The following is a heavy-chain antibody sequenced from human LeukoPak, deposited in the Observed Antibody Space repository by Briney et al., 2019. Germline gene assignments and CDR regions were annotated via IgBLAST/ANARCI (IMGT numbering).Heavy chain of an antibody. Sequence: PSETLSLTCTVSGGSISSYYWSWIRQPPGKGLEWIGYIYYSGSTNYNPSLKSRVTISVDTSKNQFSLKLSSATAADTAVYYCARDYYDSSGYYWNAFDIWGQGTMVTVSS. D-gene: IGHD3-22*01. CDR2: IYYSGST. CDR3: ARDYYDSSGYYWNAFDI. V-gene: IGHV4-59*01. CDR1: GGSISSYY. J-gene: IGHJ3*02.